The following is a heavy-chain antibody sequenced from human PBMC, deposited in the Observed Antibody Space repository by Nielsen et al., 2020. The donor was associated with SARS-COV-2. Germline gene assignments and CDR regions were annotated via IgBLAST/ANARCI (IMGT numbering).Heavy chain of an antibody. J-gene: IGHJ6*02. CDR1: GFTFSSYG. D-gene: IGHD3-22*01. V-gene: IGHV3-9*01. CDR3: TTEPIVVVMGHYYGMDV. CDR2: ISWNSGSI. Sequence: GESLKISCAASGFTFSSYGMHWVRQAPGKGLEWVSGISWNSGSIGYADSVKGRFTISRDNSKNTMYLQMKSLRAEDTAVYYCTTEPIVVVMGHYYGMDVWGQGTTVTVSS.